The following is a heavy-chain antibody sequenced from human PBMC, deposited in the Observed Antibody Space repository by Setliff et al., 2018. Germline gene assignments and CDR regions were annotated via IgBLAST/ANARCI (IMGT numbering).Heavy chain of an antibody. CDR1: GYTFTNYG. CDR3: AREGYGDYAPRPYFGMDV. V-gene: IGHV1-18*01. J-gene: IGHJ6*02. D-gene: IGHD4-17*01. Sequence: GASVKVSCKASGYTFTNYGVTWVRQAPGQGLEWMGWIGAYNGNTYNAHKFQGRVTMTSDTSTSTAYMELRSLRSDDTAVYYCAREGYGDYAPRPYFGMDVWGQGTTVTVSS. CDR2: IGAYNGNT.